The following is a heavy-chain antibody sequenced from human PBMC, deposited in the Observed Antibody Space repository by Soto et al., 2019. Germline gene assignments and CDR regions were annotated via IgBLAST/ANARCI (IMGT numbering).Heavy chain of an antibody. CDR2: ISYDVSNK. Sequence: ILSCAASGFTFSSYVMHWVRQAPGKGREWVAVISYDVSNKYYADSVKGRFTISRDNSKNTLYLQMNSLRAEDTAVYYCAKDSGSREYYFDYWCQGTVITV. D-gene: IGHD3-10*01. CDR3: AKDSGSREYYFDY. J-gene: IGHJ4*02. V-gene: IGHV3-30*18. CDR1: GFTFSSYV.